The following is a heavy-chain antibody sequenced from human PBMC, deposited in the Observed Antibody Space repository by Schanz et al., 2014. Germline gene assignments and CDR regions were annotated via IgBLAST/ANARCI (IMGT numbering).Heavy chain of an antibody. D-gene: IGHD1-26*01. J-gene: IGHJ2*01. CDR2: ISGSGGST. CDR1: EFTFSTDA. CDR3: ARNRGSGGQNWYFDL. Sequence: EVQLVQSGGGLVQPGGSLRLSCAASEFTFSTDAMSWVRQAPGRGLEWVSAISGSGGSTYYADSVKGRFTISRDNSKNTLYLQLNSRRADDTAVYYCARNRGSGGQNWYFDLWGRGTLVTVSS. V-gene: IGHV3-23*04.